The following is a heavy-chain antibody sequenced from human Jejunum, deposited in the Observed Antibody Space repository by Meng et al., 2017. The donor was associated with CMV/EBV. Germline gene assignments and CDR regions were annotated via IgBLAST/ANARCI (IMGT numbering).Heavy chain of an antibody. J-gene: IGHJ5*01. CDR2: INPNSGGT. CDR1: YPFPAYP. Sequence: YPFPAYPIHCVRQAPVQGLEWVGRINPNSGGTNYAQKFQGMVTMTRDTSITTVSMEMRSLRSDDTAVYYCGRLMQGYNSAGTCNWYDYWGQGTLVTVSS. D-gene: IGHD2-15*01. V-gene: IGHV1-2*06. CDR3: GRLMQGYNSAGTCNWYDY.